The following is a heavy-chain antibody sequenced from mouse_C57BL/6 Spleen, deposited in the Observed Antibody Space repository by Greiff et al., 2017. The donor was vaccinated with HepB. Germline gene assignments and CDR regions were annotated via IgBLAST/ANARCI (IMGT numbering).Heavy chain of an antibody. CDR2: ISYDGSN. CDR1: GYSITSGYY. V-gene: IGHV3-6*01. J-gene: IGHJ2*01. D-gene: IGHD2-1*01. Sequence: EVQLQESGPGLVKPSQSLSLTCSVTGYSITSGYYWNWIRQFPGNKLEWMGYISYDGSNNYNPSLKNRISITRDTSKNQFFLKLNSVTTEDTATYYCARDRDYGNPYWGQGTTLTVSS. CDR3: ARDRDYGNPY.